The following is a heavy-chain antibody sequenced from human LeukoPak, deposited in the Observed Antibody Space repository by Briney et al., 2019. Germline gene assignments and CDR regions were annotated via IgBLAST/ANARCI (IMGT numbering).Heavy chain of an antibody. CDR1: GFTFSTYS. D-gene: IGHD5-24*01. J-gene: IGHJ4*02. CDR3: VCGREKPDY. CDR2: ITSGSTYI. V-gene: IGHV3-21*01. Sequence: GGSLRLSGAASGFTFSTYSMNWVRQAPAQGLEWVSSITSGSTYIYYADSAKGRFTISRDNAKNSLYLQMDSLRAEDTAIYYCVCGREKPDYWGQGTLVTVSS.